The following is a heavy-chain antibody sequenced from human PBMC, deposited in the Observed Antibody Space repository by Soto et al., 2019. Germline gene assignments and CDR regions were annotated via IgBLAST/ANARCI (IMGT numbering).Heavy chain of an antibody. Sequence: QVQLVESGGGMVQPGRSLRLSCAASGFTFSNYGMHWVRQAPGKGLEWVAVISYDGSDKYYADSVKGRFSISRDNSKNTLYLQMHSLRAEDTAVYYCAKVTGYCSSSSCRRDYYYYYGMDVWGQGTTVTVSS. CDR3: AKVTGYCSSSSCRRDYYYYYGMDV. CDR1: GFTFSNYG. J-gene: IGHJ6*02. CDR2: ISYDGSDK. D-gene: IGHD2-2*01. V-gene: IGHV3-30*18.